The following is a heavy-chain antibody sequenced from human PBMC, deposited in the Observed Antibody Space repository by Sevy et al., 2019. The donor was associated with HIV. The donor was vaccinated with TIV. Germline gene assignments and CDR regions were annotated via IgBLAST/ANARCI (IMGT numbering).Heavy chain of an antibody. J-gene: IGHJ4*02. CDR1: GFTFSDAW. CDR2: IKSKTDDETT. CDR3: STVRGVGGD. D-gene: IGHD3-10*01. V-gene: IGHV3-15*01. Sequence: GGSLRLSCAASGFTFSDAWMSWVRQAPGKGLEWVGRIKSKTDDETTDYGAPVKGRFTITRDDLKNTVFLKMNSLKAEDTAVYYCSTVRGVGGDWGQGTLVTVSS.